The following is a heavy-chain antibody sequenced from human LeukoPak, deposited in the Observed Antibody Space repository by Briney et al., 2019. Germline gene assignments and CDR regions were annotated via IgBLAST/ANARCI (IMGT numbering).Heavy chain of an antibody. D-gene: IGHD6-13*01. Sequence: SETLSLTSAVSGYSISSGYYWGWIRQPPGKGLEWIGSIYHSGSTLYNPSLKCRVTISVDTSKTQFSLNLSSVTAADTAVYYCARDTGSSSGGGSGMDVWGKGTTVTVSS. J-gene: IGHJ6*04. CDR2: IYHSGST. V-gene: IGHV4-38-2*02. CDR1: GYSISSGYY. CDR3: ARDTGSSSGGGSGMDV.